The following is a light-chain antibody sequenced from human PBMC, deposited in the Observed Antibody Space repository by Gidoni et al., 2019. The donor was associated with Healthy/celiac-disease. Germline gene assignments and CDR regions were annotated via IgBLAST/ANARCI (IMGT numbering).Light chain of an antibody. V-gene: IGKV3-20*01. CDR3: QQYGSSFWT. J-gene: IGKJ1*01. CDR1: QSVSSSY. Sequence: EIVLTQSPGTLSLSPGERATLSCRASQSVSSSYLAWYQKKPGQAPRLLIYGASSRATGIPDRFSGSGSGTDFTLTISRLEPEDFAVYYCQQYGSSFWTFGQGTKVEIK. CDR2: GAS.